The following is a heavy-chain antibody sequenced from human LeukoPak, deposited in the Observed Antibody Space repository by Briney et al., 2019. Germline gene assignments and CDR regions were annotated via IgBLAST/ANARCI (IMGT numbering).Heavy chain of an antibody. CDR3: ARGPSIAARYDAFDI. J-gene: IGHJ3*02. D-gene: IGHD6-6*01. CDR2: ISSSGNTI. Sequence: GGSLRLSCAASEFTFTSYELNWVRQAPGQGLEWVSYISSSGNTISYADSVKGRFTISRDNAKNSLYLQVISLRAEDTAVYYCARGPSIAARYDAFDIWGQGTMVTVSS. V-gene: IGHV3-48*03. CDR1: EFTFTSYE.